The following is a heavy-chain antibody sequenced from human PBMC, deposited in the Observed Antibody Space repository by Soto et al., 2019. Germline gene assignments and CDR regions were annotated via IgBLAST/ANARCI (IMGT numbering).Heavy chain of an antibody. D-gene: IGHD6-13*01. Sequence: ASVKVSCKASGYTFTSYGISWVRQAPGQGLEWMGWISAYNGNTNYAQKLQGRVTMTTDTSTSTAYMELRSLRSDDTAVYYCARGQLATLYYYYGMDVWGQGTTVTVSS. J-gene: IGHJ6*02. CDR2: ISAYNGNT. CDR1: GYTFTSYG. V-gene: IGHV1-18*04. CDR3: ARGQLATLYYYYGMDV.